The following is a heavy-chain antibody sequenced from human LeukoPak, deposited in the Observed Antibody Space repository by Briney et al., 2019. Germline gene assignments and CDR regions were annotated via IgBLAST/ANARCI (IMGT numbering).Heavy chain of an antibody. CDR1: GGSISSYY. J-gene: IGHJ4*02. D-gene: IGHD3-16*01. Sequence: SETLSLTCTVSGGSISSYYWSWIRQPPGKGLEWIGYIYYSGSTNYNPSLKSRVTISVDTSKNQISLKLTYVTAADTAMYYCMRDGPSWGLLWGLGTLVTVSS. CDR3: MRDGPSWGLL. CDR2: IYYSGST. V-gene: IGHV4-59*12.